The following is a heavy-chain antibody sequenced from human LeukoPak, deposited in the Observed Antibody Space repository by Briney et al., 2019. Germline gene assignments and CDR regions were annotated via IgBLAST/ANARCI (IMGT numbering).Heavy chain of an antibody. CDR2: ISSSGSYT. CDR1: GYTFSSYA. V-gene: IGHV3-21*04. CDR3: ATLHDYRI. Sequence: GGSLRLSCAASGYTFSSYAMNWVRQAPGEGLEWVSSISSSGSYTYYADSVKGRFTISRDNAKNSLYLQMNSLKTEDTAVYYCATLHDYRIWGQGTMVTVSS. J-gene: IGHJ3*02. D-gene: IGHD4-11*01.